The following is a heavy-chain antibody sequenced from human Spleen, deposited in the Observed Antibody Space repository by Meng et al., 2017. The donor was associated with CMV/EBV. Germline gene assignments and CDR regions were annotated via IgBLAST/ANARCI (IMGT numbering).Heavy chain of an antibody. Sequence: FNSYAIHWVQQATGRGLEWVAIISYDGNNKHYADAVKGRYNISRDNSKITVYLQMNSLRPEDTAVYYCARDGYGDSSGYYYVGWFDPWGQGSLVTVSS. J-gene: IGHJ5*02. CDR3: ARDGYGDSSGYYYVGWFDP. CDR1: FNSYA. V-gene: IGHV3-30-3*01. CDR2: ISYDGNNK. D-gene: IGHD3-22*01.